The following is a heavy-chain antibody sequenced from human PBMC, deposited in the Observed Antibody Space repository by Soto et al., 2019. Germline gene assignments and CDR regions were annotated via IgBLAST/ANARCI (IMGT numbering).Heavy chain of an antibody. CDR1: GYTFVSYD. J-gene: IGHJ4*02. D-gene: IGHD5-12*01. CDR2: MSPKSGKT. CDR3: TRSWPGDGRYDF. Sequence: QVQLVQSGAEVKKPGAPVKVSCKASGYTFVSYDINWVRQVTGQGLEWMGWMSPKSGKTGYAQKFRGRVIMTRDTSTNTAYMELSSLTSEDTAVYYCTRSWPGDGRYDFWGQGTLVTVSS. V-gene: IGHV1-8*01.